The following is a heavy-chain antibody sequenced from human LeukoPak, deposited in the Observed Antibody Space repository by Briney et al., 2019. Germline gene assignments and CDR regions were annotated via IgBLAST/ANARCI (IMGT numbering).Heavy chain of an antibody. CDR3: AKPAKTDYTDY. Sequence: GGTLRLSCAASGFTFSNYAMNWVRQAPGKGLEWVSSISASGGSTYFADSVKGRFTISRDNSKNTLYLQMNSLRAEDTAAYYCAKPAKTDYTDYWGQGTLVTVSS. D-gene: IGHD1-14*01. CDR2: ISASGGST. CDR1: GFTFSNYA. V-gene: IGHV3-23*01. J-gene: IGHJ4*02.